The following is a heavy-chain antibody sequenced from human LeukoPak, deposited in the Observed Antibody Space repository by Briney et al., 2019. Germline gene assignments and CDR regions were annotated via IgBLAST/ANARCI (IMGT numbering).Heavy chain of an antibody. CDR2: IYYSGST. J-gene: IGHJ4*02. V-gene: IGHV4-61*05. CDR3: ARVVRGQWLAPYFDY. D-gene: IGHD6-19*01. CDR1: GVSISSSSYY. Sequence: SETLSLTCTVSGVSISSSSYYWGWIRQPPGKGLEWIGYIYYSGSTNYNPSLKSRVTISVDTSKNQFSLKLNSVTAADTAVYYCARVVRGQWLAPYFDYWGQGTLVTVSS.